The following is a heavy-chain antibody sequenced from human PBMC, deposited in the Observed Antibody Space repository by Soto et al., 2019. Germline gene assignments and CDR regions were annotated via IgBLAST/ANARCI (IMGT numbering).Heavy chain of an antibody. J-gene: IGHJ6*02. D-gene: IGHD3-3*01. Sequence: QVQLVQSGAEVKKPGSSVKVSCKVSGGTFSTHAISWVRQAPGQGLEWLGGIIPTLGTPNYAENFQGRVTVTADEYTSTAYMELSRLTSEDTAVYYCARAAFRSGYYGYYYGMDVWGQGTAVTVS. CDR1: GGTFSTHA. CDR2: IIPTLGTP. V-gene: IGHV1-69*01. CDR3: ARAAFRSGYYGYYYGMDV.